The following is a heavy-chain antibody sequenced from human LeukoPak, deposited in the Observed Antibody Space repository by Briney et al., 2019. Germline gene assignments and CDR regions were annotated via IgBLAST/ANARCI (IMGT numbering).Heavy chain of an antibody. CDR2: SSPYNDNP. V-gene: IGHV1-18*01. J-gene: IGHJ2*01. D-gene: IGHD2-21*01. CDR3: ARDTRVRSSYYYWYLDF. Sequence: ASVKVSCKASGYTSTNFGVSWVRQAPGQGREWMGWSSPYNDNPNYAQKFQGRVTMTTETSTRTAYMELRSLTSDDTAVYYCARDTRVRSSYYYWYLDFWGRGTLVTVSS. CDR1: GYTSTNFG.